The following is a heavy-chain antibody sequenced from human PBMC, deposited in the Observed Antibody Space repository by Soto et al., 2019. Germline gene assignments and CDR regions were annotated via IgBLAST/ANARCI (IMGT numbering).Heavy chain of an antibody. V-gene: IGHV3-33*01. CDR1: GFTFSSYG. CDR2: IWYDGSNK. J-gene: IGHJ6*03. Sequence: QVQLVESGGGVVQPGRSLRLSCAASGFTFSSYGMHWVRQAPGKGLEWVAVIWYDGSNKYYADSVKGRFTISRDNSKNTLYLQMNSLRAEDTALYYCARGRAGVVVPAAIGHMDVWGKGTTVTVSS. D-gene: IGHD2-2*01. CDR3: ARGRAGVVVPAAIGHMDV.